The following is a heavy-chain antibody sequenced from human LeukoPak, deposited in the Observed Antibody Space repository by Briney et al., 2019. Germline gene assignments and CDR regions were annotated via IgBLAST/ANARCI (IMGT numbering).Heavy chain of an antibody. D-gene: IGHD6-13*01. CDR1: AGSFSNYY. CDR2: VYHSGST. V-gene: IGHV4-34*01. Sequence: SETLSLTCVVYAGSFSNYYWSWIRQIPGKGLEWIGEVYHSGSTDYNPSLKSRITISIDTSKSHFSLKLSSVTVADTAVYYCARGVYIAAAQYGYWGQGTLVTVSS. J-gene: IGHJ4*02. CDR3: ARGVYIAAAQYGY.